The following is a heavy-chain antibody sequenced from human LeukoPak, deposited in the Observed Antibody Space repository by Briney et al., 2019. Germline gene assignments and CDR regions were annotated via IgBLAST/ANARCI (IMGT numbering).Heavy chain of an antibody. CDR1: GFTFSNYA. D-gene: IGHD3-3*01. CDR3: ARAGRGDTIFGVVLLPPDYYYYGMDV. Sequence: GGSLRLSCAASGFTFSNYAMHWVRQAPGKGLEWVAVISYDGSNKYYADSVKGRFTISRDNSKNTLYLQMNSLRAEDTAVYYCARAGRGDTIFGVVLLPPDYYYYGMDVWGQGTTVTVSS. V-gene: IGHV3-30-3*01. J-gene: IGHJ6*02. CDR2: ISYDGSNK.